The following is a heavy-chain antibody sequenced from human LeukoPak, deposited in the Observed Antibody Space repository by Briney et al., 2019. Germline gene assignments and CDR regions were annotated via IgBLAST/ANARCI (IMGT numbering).Heavy chain of an antibody. CDR3: AKDLSLYCGGDCYRNEFYFDY. CDR2: ISGSGGST. D-gene: IGHD2-21*02. CDR1: GFTFSNYG. J-gene: IGHJ4*02. Sequence: GGSLRLSCIASGFTFSNYGMHWVRQAPGKGLEWVSAISGSGGSTYYADSVKGRFTISRDKSKNTLYLQMNSLRAEDTAVYFCAKDLSLYCGGDCYRNEFYFDYWGQGTLVTVSS. V-gene: IGHV3-23*01.